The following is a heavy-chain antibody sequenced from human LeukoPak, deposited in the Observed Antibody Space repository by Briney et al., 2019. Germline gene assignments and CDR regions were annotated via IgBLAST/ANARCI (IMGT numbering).Heavy chain of an antibody. J-gene: IGHJ4*02. CDR2: INANNGET. D-gene: IGHD3-16*01. V-gene: IGHV1-18*01. CDR3: SRDSTSGAVVDFNY. CDR1: GYSFTTFS. Sequence: ASVKVSCKTSGYSFTTFSIAWVRQAPGQGLEWVGWINANNGETHYAHNFHDRVTMTTDTSTNTTYMELRGLKSDDSAMYYCSRDSTSGAVVDFNYGGQGTLVTVSS.